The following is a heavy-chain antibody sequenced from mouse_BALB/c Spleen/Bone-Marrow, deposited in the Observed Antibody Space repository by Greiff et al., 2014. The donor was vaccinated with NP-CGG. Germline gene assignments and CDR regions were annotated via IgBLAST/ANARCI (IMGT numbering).Heavy chain of an antibody. V-gene: IGHV14-3*02. CDR2: IDPANGNT. CDR3: AYYYYGSSSFAY. CDR1: GFNFKDTY. J-gene: IGHJ3*01. Sequence: EVQLQQSGAELVKPGASVKLSCTASGFNFKDTYMHWVKQRPEQGLEWIGRIDPANGNTKYDPKFQGKATITADTSSNTAYLQLSSLTSEDTAVYYCAYYYYGSSSFAYWGQGTLVTVSA. D-gene: IGHD1-1*01.